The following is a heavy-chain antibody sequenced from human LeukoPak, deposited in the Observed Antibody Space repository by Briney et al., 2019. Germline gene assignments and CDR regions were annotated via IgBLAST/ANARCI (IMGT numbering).Heavy chain of an antibody. D-gene: IGHD5-18*01. J-gene: IGHJ4*02. V-gene: IGHV1-69*06. CDR3: ARASREVQLWLPLDY. CDR2: IIPIFGTA. CDR1: GGTSSSYA. Sequence: GASVKVSCKASGGTSSSYAISWVRQAPGQGLEWMGGIIPIFGTANYAQKFQGRVTITADKSTSTAYMELSSLRSEDTAVYYCARASREVQLWLPLDYWGQGTLVTVSS.